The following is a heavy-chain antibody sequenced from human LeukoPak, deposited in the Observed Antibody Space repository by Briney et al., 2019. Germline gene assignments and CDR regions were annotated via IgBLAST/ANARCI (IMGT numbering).Heavy chain of an antibody. V-gene: IGHV1-18*01. Sequence: ASVKVSRKASGYTFTSYGISWVRQAPGQGLEWMGWISAYNGNTNYAQKLQGRVTMTTDTSTSTAYMELRSLRSDDTAVYYCARDPESNTWLQADYWGQGTLVTVSS. CDR1: GYTFTSYG. D-gene: IGHD5-24*01. CDR2: ISAYNGNT. J-gene: IGHJ4*02. CDR3: ARDPESNTWLQADY.